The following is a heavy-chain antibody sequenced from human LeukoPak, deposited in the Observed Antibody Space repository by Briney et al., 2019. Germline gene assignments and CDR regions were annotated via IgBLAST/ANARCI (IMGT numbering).Heavy chain of an antibody. J-gene: IGHJ6*02. CDR2: MRGSGETT. V-gene: IGHV3-23*01. CDR3: AKASRPIGVVEMGV. D-gene: IGHD3-3*01. CDR1: GFTFSNYA. Sequence: GGFLRFSCAASGFTFSNYAMRGGRQAPGGGVGVVSAMRGSGETTHDADAVRGCFTISRDNTQKTLYLKKSRMRAENTATYFCAKASRPIGVVEMGVWGQGTTVIVSS.